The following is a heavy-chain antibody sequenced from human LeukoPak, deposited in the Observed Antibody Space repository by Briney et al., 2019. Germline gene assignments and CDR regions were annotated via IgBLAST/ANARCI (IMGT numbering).Heavy chain of an antibody. CDR3: ARDVVECYAFDI. D-gene: IGHD2-21*01. CDR2: INADGFTT. CDR1: GFTFSAYW. Sequence: GGPLRLSCEASGFTFSAYWMHWVRQGPGKGLVWVSRINADGFTTRYADSVKGRFSISRDNAKNTLYLQMNSLRAEDTAVYYCARDVVECYAFDIWGQGTMVTVSS. V-gene: IGHV3-74*01. J-gene: IGHJ3*02.